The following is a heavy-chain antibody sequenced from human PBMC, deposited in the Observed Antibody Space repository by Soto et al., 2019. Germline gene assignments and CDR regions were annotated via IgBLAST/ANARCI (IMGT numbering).Heavy chain of an antibody. D-gene: IGHD3-22*01. V-gene: IGHV4-34*01. CDR3: ARAKYYYDSSGYYC. CDR2: INHSGST. CDR1: GGSFSGYY. Sequence: SETLSLTCAVYGGSFSGYYWSWIRQPPGKGLEWIGEINHSGSTNYNPSLKSRVTISVDTSKNQFSLKLSSVTAADTAVYYCARAKYYYDSSGYYCWGQGTLVTVSS. J-gene: IGHJ4*02.